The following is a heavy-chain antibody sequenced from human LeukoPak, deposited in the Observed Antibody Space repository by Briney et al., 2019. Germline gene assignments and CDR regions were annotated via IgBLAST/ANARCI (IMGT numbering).Heavy chain of an antibody. J-gene: IGHJ4*02. D-gene: IGHD3-22*01. CDR2: ISLDGSNK. CDR1: GFTFSSYA. CDR3: ARSLDSPGYYSPSDY. Sequence: PGRSLRLSCAASGFTFSSYAMHWVRQAPGKGLEWVALISLDGSNKYYADSVKGRFTISRDNSKNTLYLQMNSLRAEDTAVYYCARSLDSPGYYSPSDYWGQGTLVTVSS. V-gene: IGHV3-30-3*01.